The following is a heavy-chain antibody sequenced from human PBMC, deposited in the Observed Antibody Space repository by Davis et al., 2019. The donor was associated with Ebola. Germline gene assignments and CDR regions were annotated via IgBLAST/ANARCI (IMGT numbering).Heavy chain of an antibody. CDR2: INSGGGLT. J-gene: IGHJ3*02. CDR1: GFTFSSYW. Sequence: PGGSLRLSCAASGFTFSSYWMHWVRQAPGKGLVWVSRINSGGGLTTYADSVKGRFTISRDHSKNTLYLQMNSLRAEDTTVYYCAKDLHSYGYESGAFDIWGQGTMVTVSS. V-gene: IGHV3-74*03. D-gene: IGHD5-18*01. CDR3: AKDLHSYGYESGAFDI.